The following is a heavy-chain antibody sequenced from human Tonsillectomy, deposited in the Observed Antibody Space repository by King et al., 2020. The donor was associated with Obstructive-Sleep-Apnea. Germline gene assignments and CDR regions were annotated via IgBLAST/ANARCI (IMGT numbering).Heavy chain of an antibody. CDR2: IYYSGST. J-gene: IGHJ6*02. CDR3: ARGDYYGSGSYFLGYYYGMDV. V-gene: IGHV4-59*01. CDR1: GGSISSYY. D-gene: IGHD3-10*01. Sequence: QLQESGPGLVKPSETLSLTCTVSGGSISSYYWSWIRQPPGKGLEWIGYIYYSGSTNYNPSLKSRVTISVDTSKNQFSLKLSSVTAADTAVYYCARGDYYGSGSYFLGYYYGMDVWGQGTTVTVSS.